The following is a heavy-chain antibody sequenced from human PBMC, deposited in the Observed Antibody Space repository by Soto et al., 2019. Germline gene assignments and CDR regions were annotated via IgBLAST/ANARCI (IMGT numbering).Heavy chain of an antibody. D-gene: IGHD3-10*01. V-gene: IGHV4-38-2*02. CDR3: ARDRITMVRGVNRSYYYGMDV. CDR2: IYHSGST. CDR1: GYSISSGYY. Sequence: PYETLSLTCAFSGYSISSGYYWGWIRQPPGKGLEWIGSIYHSGSTYYNPSLTSRGTISVDTSKNQFSLKLSSVTAADTAVYYCARDRITMVRGVNRSYYYGMDVWGQGTTVTVS. J-gene: IGHJ6*02.